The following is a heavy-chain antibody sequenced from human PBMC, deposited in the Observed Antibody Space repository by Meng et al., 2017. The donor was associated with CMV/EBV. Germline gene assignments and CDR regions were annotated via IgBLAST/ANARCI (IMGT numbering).Heavy chain of an antibody. V-gene: IGHV1-8*01. CDR2: MNPNSGNT. CDR3: NLDILTGYEAYGMDV. Sequence: ASVKVSCKASGYTFTSYDINWVRQATGQGLEWMGWMNPNSGNTGYAQKFQGRVTMTRNTSISTAYMEVSRLRSEDTDVYYCNLDILTGYEAYGMDVWGQGTTVTVSS. J-gene: IGHJ6*02. D-gene: IGHD3-9*01. CDR1: GYTFTSYD.